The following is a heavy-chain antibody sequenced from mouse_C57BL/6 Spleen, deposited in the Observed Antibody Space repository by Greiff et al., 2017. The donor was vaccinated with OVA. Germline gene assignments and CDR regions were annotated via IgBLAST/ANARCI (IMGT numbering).Heavy chain of an antibody. CDR3: ARHEEITTVVADWYFDV. CDR2: ISSGGSYT. CDR1: GFTFSSYG. D-gene: IGHD1-1*01. J-gene: IGHJ1*03. V-gene: IGHV5-6*01. Sequence: EVHLVESGGDLVKPGGSLKLSCAASGFTFSSYGMSWVRQTPDKRLEWVATISSGGSYTYYPDSVKGRFTISRDNAKNTLYLQMSSLKSEDTAMYYCARHEEITTVVADWYFDVWGTGTTVTVSS.